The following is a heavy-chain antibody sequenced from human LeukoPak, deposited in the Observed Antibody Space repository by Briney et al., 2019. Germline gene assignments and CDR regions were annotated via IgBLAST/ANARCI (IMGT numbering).Heavy chain of an antibody. CDR1: GYTFTSYG. D-gene: IGHD3-22*01. CDR2: ISAYNGNT. CDR3: ARGDYYDSSGYSGASLFDY. J-gene: IGHJ4*02. Sequence: ASVKVSCKASGYTFTSYGISWVRQAPGQGLEWMGWISAYNGNTNYAQKLQGRVTMTTDTSTSTAYMELRSLRSDDTAVYYCARGDYYDSSGYSGASLFDYWGQGTWSPSPQ. V-gene: IGHV1-18*01.